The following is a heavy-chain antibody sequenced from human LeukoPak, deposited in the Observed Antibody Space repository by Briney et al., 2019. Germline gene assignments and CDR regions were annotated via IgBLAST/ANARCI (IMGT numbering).Heavy chain of an antibody. Sequence: GGSLRLSCAASGFTFSSYSMNWVRQAPGKGLEWVSYISSSSSTIYYADSVKGRFTISRDNAKNSLYLQMNSLRAEDTAVYYCAREQIYYDCGGYDYGGKGPLVTVS. D-gene: IGHD3-22*01. CDR2: ISSSSSTI. CDR1: GFTFSSYS. CDR3: AREQIYYDCGGYDY. V-gene: IGHV3-48*01. J-gene: IGHJ4*02.